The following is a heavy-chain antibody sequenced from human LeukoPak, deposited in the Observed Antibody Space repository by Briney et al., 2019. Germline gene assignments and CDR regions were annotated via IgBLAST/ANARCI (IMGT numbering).Heavy chain of an antibody. Sequence: ASVKVSCKASGYTFTGYYMHWVRQAPGQGLEWMGWINPNSGGTNYAQKFQGRVTMTRDTSTSTVYMELSSLRSEDTAVYYCARVIAAAGTRFDYWGQGTLVTVSS. J-gene: IGHJ4*02. CDR2: INPNSGGT. CDR3: ARVIAAAGTRFDY. V-gene: IGHV1-2*02. D-gene: IGHD6-13*01. CDR1: GYTFTGYY.